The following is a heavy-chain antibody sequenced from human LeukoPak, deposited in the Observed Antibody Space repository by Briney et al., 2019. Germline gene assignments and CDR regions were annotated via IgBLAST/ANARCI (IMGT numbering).Heavy chain of an antibody. Sequence: EPSETLSLTCTVSGGSISSGGYYWSWIRQHPGKGLEWIGYIYYSGSTYYNPSLKSRVTISVDTSKNQFSLKLSSVTAADTAVYYCASLGGAPRPFDYWGQGTLVTVSS. J-gene: IGHJ4*02. CDR2: IYYSGST. CDR1: GGSISSGGYY. D-gene: IGHD3-16*01. V-gene: IGHV4-31*03. CDR3: ASLGGAPRPFDY.